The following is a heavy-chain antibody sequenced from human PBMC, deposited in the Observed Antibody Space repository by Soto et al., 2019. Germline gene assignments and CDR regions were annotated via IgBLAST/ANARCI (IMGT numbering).Heavy chain of an antibody. V-gene: IGHV3-30*03. CDR2: ISDDGTET. Sequence: QVQLVESGGGVVQPGKSLRLSCAASGFIFSDFGMHWVRQIPGRGLEWVADISDDGTETHYSDSVKGRFPISRENKKNPLSLQVSSLSVEDTAVYYCASQSAGWEHHSFVYWGQGTRVTVSS. D-gene: IGHD1-26*01. CDR1: GFIFSDFG. CDR3: ASQSAGWEHHSFVY. J-gene: IGHJ4*02.